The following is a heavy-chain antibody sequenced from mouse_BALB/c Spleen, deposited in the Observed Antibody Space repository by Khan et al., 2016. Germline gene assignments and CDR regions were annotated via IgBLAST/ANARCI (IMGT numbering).Heavy chain of an antibody. D-gene: IGHD1-1*01. V-gene: IGHV3-2*02. CDR3: ARHYYGSSYWYFDV. Sequence: EVELVESGPGLVKPSQSLSLTCTVTGYSITSDYAWNWIRQFPGNKLEWMGYISYSGSTSYNPSLKSRISITRDTSKNQFFLQLNSVTTEDTATYYGARHYYGSSYWYFDVWGAGTTVTVSS. CDR2: ISYSGST. J-gene: IGHJ1*01. CDR1: GYSITSDYA.